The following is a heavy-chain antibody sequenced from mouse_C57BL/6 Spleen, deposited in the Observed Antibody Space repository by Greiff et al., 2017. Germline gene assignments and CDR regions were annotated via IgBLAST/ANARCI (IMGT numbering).Heavy chain of an antibody. V-gene: IGHV1-64*01. CDR1: GYTFTSYW. CDR2: IHPNSGST. D-gene: IGHD1-1*01. Sequence: VKLQQPGAELVKPGASVKLSCKASGYTFTSYWMHWVKQRPGQGLEWIGMIHPNSGSTNYNEKFKSKATLTVDKSSSTAYMQLSSLTSEDSAVYYCATPHYGSSYWFAYWGQGTLVTVSA. J-gene: IGHJ3*01. CDR3: ATPHYGSSYWFAY.